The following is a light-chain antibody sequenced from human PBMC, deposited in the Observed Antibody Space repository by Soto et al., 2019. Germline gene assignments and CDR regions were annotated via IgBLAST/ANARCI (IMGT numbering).Light chain of an antibody. J-gene: IGKJ1*01. Sequence: IVMTQSPPTLPVSPGERATFSCRASQSAGTNLAWYQQKPGQPPKLLIYDTVSRAAGVPGRFSGSGSGTEFTLTISSLQSEDYGVYFCQQYVNWPKTFGHGTKVDIK. V-gene: IGKV3-15*01. CDR2: DTV. CDR1: QSAGTN. CDR3: QQYVNWPKT.